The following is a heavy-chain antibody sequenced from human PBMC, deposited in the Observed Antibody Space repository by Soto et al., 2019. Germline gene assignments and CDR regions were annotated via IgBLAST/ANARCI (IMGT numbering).Heavy chain of an antibody. CDR2: IWYDGSNK. V-gene: IGHV3-33*06. J-gene: IGHJ5*01. D-gene: IGHD4-17*01. Sequence: QVQLVESGGGVVQPGRSLRLSCAASGFTFSSYGMYWVRQAPGKGLEWVAVIWYDGSNKYYADSVKGRFTISRDNSKNTLSLQMNSVRAEDTAVYYCAKVGGDYRWFDSWGQGTLVIVSS. CDR1: GFTFSSYG. CDR3: AKVGGDYRWFDS.